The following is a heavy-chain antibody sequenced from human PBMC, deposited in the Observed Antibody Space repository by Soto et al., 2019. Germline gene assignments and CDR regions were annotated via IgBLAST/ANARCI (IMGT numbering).Heavy chain of an antibody. V-gene: IGHV4-30-2*01. CDR3: AKECGGTCLDAFDV. Sequence: QVQLKESGSGLVKPAQTLSLTCAISGGSITSGGFSWSWIRQPPGKGLEWIGYVHHTGNTDYHPSLGSRVTISLDRSRNLFSLNLTSVTAADTATYYCAKECGGTCLDAFDVWGPGTTVIVSS. J-gene: IGHJ3*01. CDR1: GGSITSGGFS. D-gene: IGHD2-15*01. CDR2: VHHTGNT.